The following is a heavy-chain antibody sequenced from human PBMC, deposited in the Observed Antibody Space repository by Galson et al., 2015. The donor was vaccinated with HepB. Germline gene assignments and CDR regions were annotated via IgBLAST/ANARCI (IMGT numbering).Heavy chain of an antibody. V-gene: IGHV4-39*01. J-gene: IGHJ4*02. D-gene: IGHD6-19*01. CDR1: GGPVGSSHYY. CDR2: TYYSGIK. Sequence: ETLSLTCSVSGGPVGSSHYYWGWIRQSPGQGLGWIATTYYSGIKYFNPSLTSRVTISMDMSTHQISLEVTSMTAADSGVYYCVRLFMSMAGRCDHWGQGTLVAVSS. CDR3: VRLFMSMAGRCDH.